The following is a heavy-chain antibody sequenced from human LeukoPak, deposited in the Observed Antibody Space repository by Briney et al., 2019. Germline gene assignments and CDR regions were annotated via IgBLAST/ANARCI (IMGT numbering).Heavy chain of an antibody. CDR3: ARTLRRHCSGGSCYSPHLDN. CDR1: GYTFTGYY. J-gene: IGHJ4*02. V-gene: IGHV1-8*02. CDR2: MNPNSGNT. D-gene: IGHD2-15*01. Sequence: GASVKVSCKASGYTFTGYYMHWVRQAPGQGLEWMGWMNPNSGNTGYAQKFQGRVTMTRDTSISTAYMEVSSLRSEDTAVYYCARTLRRHCSGGSCYSPHLDNWGQGTLVTVSS.